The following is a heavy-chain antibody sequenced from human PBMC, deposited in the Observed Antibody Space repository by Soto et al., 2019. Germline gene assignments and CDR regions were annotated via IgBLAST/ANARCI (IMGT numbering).Heavy chain of an antibody. J-gene: IGHJ4*02. CDR2: ISGSGGST. Sequence: EVQLLESGGGLVQPGGSLRLSCAASGFTFSSYAMSWVRQAPGKWLEWVSAISGSGGSTYYADSVKGRFTISRNNSKNMLYLQMNSLRAEDTAVYYCAKVLVATISPPFDSWVQGTMVTVSS. CDR3: AKVLVATISPPFDS. CDR1: GFTFSSYA. D-gene: IGHD5-12*01. V-gene: IGHV3-23*01.